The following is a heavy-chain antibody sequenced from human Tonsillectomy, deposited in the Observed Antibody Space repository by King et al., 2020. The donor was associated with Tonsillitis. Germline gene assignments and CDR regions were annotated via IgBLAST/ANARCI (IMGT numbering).Heavy chain of an antibody. V-gene: IGHV1-2*02. CDR3: ARAHRHVMTFVDY. Sequence: VQLVESGTEVKKPGASVKVSCKASGYTFIGYYMHWVRQAPGQGLEWMGWIIPNSGVTNYAQKFQGRVTMTRDTSISTAYMELSSLRSDDTAVYYCARAHRHVMTFVDYWGQGTLVTVSS. D-gene: IGHD2/OR15-2a*01. CDR1: GYTFIGYY. J-gene: IGHJ4*02. CDR2: IIPNSGVT.